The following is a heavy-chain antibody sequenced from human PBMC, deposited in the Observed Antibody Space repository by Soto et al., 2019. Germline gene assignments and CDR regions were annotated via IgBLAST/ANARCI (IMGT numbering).Heavy chain of an antibody. Sequence: PLETLSLTCTVSGGSISSYYWSWIRQPPGKGLEWIGYIYYSGSTNYNPSLKSRVTISVDTSKNQFSLKLSSVTAADTAVYYCARGRWAGGFFDYWGQGTLVTVSS. V-gene: IGHV4-59*08. D-gene: IGHD1-26*01. CDR2: IYYSGST. J-gene: IGHJ4*02. CDR1: GGSISSYY. CDR3: ARGRWAGGFFDY.